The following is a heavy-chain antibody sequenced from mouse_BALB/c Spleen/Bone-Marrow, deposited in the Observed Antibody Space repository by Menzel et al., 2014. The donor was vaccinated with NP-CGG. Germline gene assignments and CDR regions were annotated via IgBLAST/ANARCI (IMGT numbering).Heavy chain of an antibody. CDR1: GFSLTSYG. CDR3: ARGYYYGSTYYYAMDY. Sequence: VKVVESGPGLVAPSQSLSITCTVSGFSLTSYGVHWVRQPPGKGLEWLGVIWAGGSTNYNSALMSRLSISKDNSKSQVFLKMNGPQTDDTAMYYCARGYYYGSTYYYAMDYWGQGTSVTVSS. D-gene: IGHD1-1*01. V-gene: IGHV2-9*02. CDR2: IWAGGST. J-gene: IGHJ4*01.